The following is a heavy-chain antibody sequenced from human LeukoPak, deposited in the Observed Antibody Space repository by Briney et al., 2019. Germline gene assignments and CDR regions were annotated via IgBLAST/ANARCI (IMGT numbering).Heavy chain of an antibody. CDR2: IYYSGST. CDR3: ARSIAEYYFDY. CDR1: GGSISSYY. D-gene: IGHD6-6*01. J-gene: IGHJ4*02. V-gene: IGHV4-59*01. Sequence: SETLSLTCTVSGGSISSYYWSWIRQPPGKGLEWIGYIYYSGSTNYNPSLKSRVTISVDTSKNQFSLKLSSVTAADTAVYYCARSIAEYYFDYWGQGTLVTVSS.